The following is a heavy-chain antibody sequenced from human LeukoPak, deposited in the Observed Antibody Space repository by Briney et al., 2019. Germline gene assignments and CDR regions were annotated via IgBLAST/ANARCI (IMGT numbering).Heavy chain of an antibody. D-gene: IGHD6-13*01. CDR2: IYYSGST. CDR3: AGEGPGRSSGCAGGYFPY. Sequence: PSQTLSLTCSVSGGSINSGDYYWSWIRQSPGKGLEWIGYIYYSGSTYYNPSLNNRVTIPADTSKNQFPLKENSVTAADPAVYYWAGEGPGRSSGCAGGYFPYWGKGTLVPVSS. V-gene: IGHV4-30-4*01. CDR1: GGSINSGDYY. J-gene: IGHJ4*02.